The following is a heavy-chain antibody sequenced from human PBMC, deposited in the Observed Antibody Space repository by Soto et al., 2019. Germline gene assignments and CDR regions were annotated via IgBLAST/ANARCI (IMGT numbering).Heavy chain of an antibody. V-gene: IGHV3-30*18. D-gene: IGHD1-1*01. J-gene: IGHJ6*02. CDR1: GFIFANYG. Sequence: TGGSLRLSCAASGFIFANYGMHWVRQAPGKGLEWVALITYEGSNKYYADAVKGRFTISRDNAKNMVSLQMDSLRAEDTAVYYCAKARGANNWANYYGLDVWGQGTTVTVS. CDR3: AKARGANNWANYYGLDV. CDR2: ITYEGSNK.